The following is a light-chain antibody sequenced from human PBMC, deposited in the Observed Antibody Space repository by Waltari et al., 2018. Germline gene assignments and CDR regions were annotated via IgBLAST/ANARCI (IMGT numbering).Light chain of an antibody. CDR2: EVS. V-gene: IGLV2-11*01. CDR3: SSYAGSNTYI. CDR1: SSDIGYYNA. J-gene: IGLJ1*01. Sequence: QAAPTQPPSVSGSPGQSVTISCTGTSSDIGYYNAVSWYQQHPGKAPKLMCYEVSKRPSGVSDCFSGSKSGNTASLAISGLQAEDEADYYCSSYAGSNTYIFGAGTRLTVL.